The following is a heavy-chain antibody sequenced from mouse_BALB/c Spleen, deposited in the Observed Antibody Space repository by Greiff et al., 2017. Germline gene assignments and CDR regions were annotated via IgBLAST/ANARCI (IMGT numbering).Heavy chain of an antibody. J-gene: IGHJ4*01. CDR3: ARYGYDGGDYAMDY. CDR1: GYSITSGYS. V-gene: IGHV3-1*02. Sequence: VQLKQSGPDLVKPSQSLSLTCTVTGYSITSGYSWHWIRQFPGNKLEWMGSIHYSGSTNYNPSLKSQISITRDTSKNQFFLQLNSVTTEDTATYYCARYGYDGGDYAMDYWGQGTSVTVSS. CDR2: IHYSGST. D-gene: IGHD2-2*01.